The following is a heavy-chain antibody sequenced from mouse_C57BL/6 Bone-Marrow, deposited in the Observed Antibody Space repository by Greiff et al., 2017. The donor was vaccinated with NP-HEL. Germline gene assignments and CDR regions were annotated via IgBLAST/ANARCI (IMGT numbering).Heavy chain of an antibody. CDR2: IYPGSGST. CDR1: GYTFTSYW. CDR3: ARYRGEIDY. D-gene: IGHD3-1*01. Sequence: QVHVKQPGAELVKPGASVKMSCKASGYTFTSYWITWVKQRPGQGLEWIGDIYPGSGSTNYNEKFKSKATLTVDKSSSTAYMQLSSLTSEDSAVYYCARYRGEIDYWGQGTTLTVSS. V-gene: IGHV1-55*01. J-gene: IGHJ2*01.